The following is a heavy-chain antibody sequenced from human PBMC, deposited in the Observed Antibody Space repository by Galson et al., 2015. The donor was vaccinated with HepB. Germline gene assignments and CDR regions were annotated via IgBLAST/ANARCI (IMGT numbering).Heavy chain of an antibody. J-gene: IGHJ2*01. CDR3: ARSNCGGDCYSDRNWYFDL. CDR1: GGTFSSYA. V-gene: IGHV1-69*13. CDR2: IIPIFGTA. D-gene: IGHD2-21*02. Sequence: PVKVSCKASGGTFSSYAISWVRQAPGQGLEWMGGIIPIFGTANYAQKFQGRVTITADESTSTAYTELSSLRSEDAAVYYCARSNCGGDCYSDRNWYFDLWGRGTLVTVSS.